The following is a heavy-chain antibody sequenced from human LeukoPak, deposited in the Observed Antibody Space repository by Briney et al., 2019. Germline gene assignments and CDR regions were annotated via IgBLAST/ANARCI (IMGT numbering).Heavy chain of an antibody. Sequence: ASVKVSCKASGYTFTSYYMHWVRQAPGQGLEWMGIINPSGGSTSYAQKFQGRVTMTRDTSTSTVYMGLSSLRSEDTAVYYCARATPGLLYGMDVWGQGTTVTVSS. CDR3: ARATPGLLYGMDV. CDR1: GYTFTSYY. CDR2: INPSGGST. V-gene: IGHV1-46*01. J-gene: IGHJ6*02. D-gene: IGHD4-23*01.